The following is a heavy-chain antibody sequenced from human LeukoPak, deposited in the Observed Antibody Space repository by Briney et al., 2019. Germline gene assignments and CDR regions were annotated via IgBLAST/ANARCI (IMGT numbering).Heavy chain of an antibody. CDR2: INHSGST. CDR3: ARFLRTGYYYYGMDV. J-gene: IGHJ6*02. V-gene: IGHV4-34*01. Sequence: SETLSLTCAVYGGSFSGYYWSWIRQPPGKGLEWIGEINHSGSTNYNPSLKSRVTISVDTSKNQFSLKLSSVTAADTAVYYCARFLRTGYYYYGMDVWGQGTTVTVSS. D-gene: IGHD1-14*01. CDR1: GGSFSGYY.